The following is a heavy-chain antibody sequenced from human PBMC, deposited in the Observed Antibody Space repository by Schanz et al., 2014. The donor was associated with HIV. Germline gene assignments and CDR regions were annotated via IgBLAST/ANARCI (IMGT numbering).Heavy chain of an antibody. D-gene: IGHD3-3*01. Sequence: VQLLESGGGLVQPGGSLRLSCAASGFTFSSYGMHWVRQAPGKGLEWVAVIWYDGSNKYYADSVKGRFTISRDNSKNTLYLQMNSLRAEDTAVYYCARDWRPNYDFWSGSIGVIGMNVWGQGTTVTVSS. CDR1: GFTFSSYG. CDR2: IWYDGSNK. J-gene: IGHJ6*02. CDR3: ARDWRPNYDFWSGSIGVIGMNV. V-gene: IGHV3-33*01.